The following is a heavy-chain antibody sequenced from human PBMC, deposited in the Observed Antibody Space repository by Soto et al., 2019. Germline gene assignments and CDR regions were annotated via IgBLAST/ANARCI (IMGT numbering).Heavy chain of an antibody. CDR3: ASDGRAAAGTRSYYYYGMDG. J-gene: IGHJ6*04. Sequence: ASVKVSCKASGYTFTSYGISWVRQAPGHGLEWMGWISAYNGNTNYAQKLQGRVTMTTDTSTSTAYMERRSLRSDDTAVYYCASDGRAAAGTRSYYYYGMDGWGKGSTVTVSS. V-gene: IGHV1-18*01. D-gene: IGHD6-13*01. CDR2: ISAYNGNT. CDR1: GYTFTSYG.